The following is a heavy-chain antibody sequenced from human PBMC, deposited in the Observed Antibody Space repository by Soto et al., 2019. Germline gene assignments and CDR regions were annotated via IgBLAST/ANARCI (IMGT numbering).Heavy chain of an antibody. V-gene: IGHV1-18*01. CDR3: VSGGAGSYGDYYYYYMDV. Sequence: ASVKVSCKASGYTFTSYGISWVRQAPGQGLEWMGWTSAYNGNTNYAQKLQGRVTMTTDTSTSTAYMELRSLRSDDTAVYYCVSGGAGSYGDYYYYYMDVWGKGTTVTVSS. J-gene: IGHJ6*03. CDR2: TSAYNGNT. CDR1: GYTFTSYG. D-gene: IGHD4-17*01.